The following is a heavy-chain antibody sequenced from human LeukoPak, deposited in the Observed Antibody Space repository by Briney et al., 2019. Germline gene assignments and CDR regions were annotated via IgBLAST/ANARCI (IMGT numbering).Heavy chain of an antibody. Sequence: GGSLRLSCAASGFTFSSYGMHWVRQAPGKGLEWVAFIRYDGSNKYYADSVKGRFTISRDNSKNTLYLQMNSLRADDTAVYYCARESRYYDSSGYSDFDYWGQGTLVTVSS. V-gene: IGHV3-30*02. D-gene: IGHD3-22*01. CDR2: IRYDGSNK. CDR3: ARESRYYDSSGYSDFDY. CDR1: GFTFSSYG. J-gene: IGHJ4*02.